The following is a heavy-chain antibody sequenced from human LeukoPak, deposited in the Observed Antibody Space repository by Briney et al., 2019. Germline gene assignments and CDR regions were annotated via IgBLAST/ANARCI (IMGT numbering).Heavy chain of an antibody. CDR1: GYTFTNYG. CDR3: RRRVDTTMALPDY. Sequence: GASVKVSCKASGYTFTNYGISWVRQAPRLGLEWVGCISGYNGNTNFAQRVKGRVTMTTDTSTSTAYMEQRSLRSDDAAVYYCRRRVDTTMALPDYWGQGTRVTVS. CDR2: ISGYNGNT. D-gene: IGHD5-18*01. J-gene: IGHJ4*02. V-gene: IGHV1-18*01.